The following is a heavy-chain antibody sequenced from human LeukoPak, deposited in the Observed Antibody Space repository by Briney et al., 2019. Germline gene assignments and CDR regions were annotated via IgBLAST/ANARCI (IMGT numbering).Heavy chain of an antibody. Sequence: GSLRLSCTASGFTFSSFSMNWVRQAPGKGLEWVSSISSSSSYIYYADSVKGRFTISRDNAKNSLYLQMNSLRAEDTAVYYCARDRNYGGDDYWGQGTLVTVSS. V-gene: IGHV3-21*01. CDR2: ISSSSSYI. CDR1: GFTFSSFS. J-gene: IGHJ4*02. D-gene: IGHD4-23*01. CDR3: ARDRNYGGDDY.